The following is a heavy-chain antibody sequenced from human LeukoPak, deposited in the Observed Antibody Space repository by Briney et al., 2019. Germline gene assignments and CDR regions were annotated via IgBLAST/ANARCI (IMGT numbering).Heavy chain of an antibody. CDR1: GYAFTAYY. J-gene: IGHJ4*02. V-gene: IGHV1-2*02. CDR3: ARVSSYCSTVTCPGDY. Sequence: ASVKVSCKASGYAFTAYYLHWVRQAPGQGPEWMGWINPNGGGTNFAQNFQGRVTMTRDTFISTVFVELSGLRFDDTAVYYCARVSSYCSTVTCPGDYWGQGTLVTVSS. CDR2: INPNGGGT. D-gene: IGHD2-2*01.